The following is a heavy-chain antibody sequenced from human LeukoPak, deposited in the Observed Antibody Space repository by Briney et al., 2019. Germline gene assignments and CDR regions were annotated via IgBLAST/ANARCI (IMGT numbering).Heavy chain of an antibody. CDR1: GGSISSYY. CDR2: IYYSGST. J-gene: IGHJ4*02. V-gene: IGHV4-59*01. D-gene: IGHD3-22*01. Sequence: PSETLSLTCTVSGGSISSYYWSWIRQPPGKGLEWIGYIYYSGSTNYNPSLKSRVTISVDTSKDQYSLKLSSVTAADTAAYYCARASYDSSGYVDYWGQGTLVTVSS. CDR3: ARASYDSSGYVDY.